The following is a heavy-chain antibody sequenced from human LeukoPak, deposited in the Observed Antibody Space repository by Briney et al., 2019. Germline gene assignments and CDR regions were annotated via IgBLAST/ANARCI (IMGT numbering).Heavy chain of an antibody. J-gene: IGHJ4*02. CDR2: INPNSGGT. D-gene: IGHD2-15*01. V-gene: IGHV1-2*02. Sequence: GASVKVSCKASGYTFTGYYMHWVRQAPGQGLEWMGWINPNSGGTNYAQKFQGRVTMTRDTSTSTVYMELSSLRSEDTAVYYCARDNCSGGSCYAFGYWGQGTLVTVSS. CDR3: ARDNCSGGSCYAFGY. CDR1: GYTFTGYY.